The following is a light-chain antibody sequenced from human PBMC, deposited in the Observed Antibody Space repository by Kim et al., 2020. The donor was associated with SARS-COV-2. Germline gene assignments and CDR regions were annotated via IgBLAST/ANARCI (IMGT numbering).Light chain of an antibody. J-gene: IGLJ2*01. V-gene: IGLV3-1*01. CDR1: KLGDKY. CDR2: QDT. CDR3: QTWDSTYVI. Sequence: SYELTQPPSVSVSPGQTASITCSGHKLGDKYTSWYQQKPGQSPVLVIYQDTKRPSGIPERISGFNSVNTATLTISLTQSMDEADYYCQTWDSTYVIFGGGTQLTVL.